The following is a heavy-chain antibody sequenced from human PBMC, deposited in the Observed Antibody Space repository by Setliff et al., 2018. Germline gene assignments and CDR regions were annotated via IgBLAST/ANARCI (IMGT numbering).Heavy chain of an antibody. CDR1: GFTFSSYR. CDR2: IWDDGGNK. Sequence: LRLSCAASGFTFSSYRMHWVRQAPGKGLEWVAVIWDDGGNKYHADSVKGRFTISRDNSKNTLYLQMNSLRPEDTAVYYCARTCSGSGCYAGLGSWGQGTPVTVSS. CDR3: ARTCSGSGCYAGLGS. D-gene: IGHD2-15*01. J-gene: IGHJ5*02. V-gene: IGHV3-33*08.